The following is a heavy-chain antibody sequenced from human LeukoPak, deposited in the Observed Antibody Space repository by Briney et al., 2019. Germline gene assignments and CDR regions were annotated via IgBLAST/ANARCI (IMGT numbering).Heavy chain of an antibody. J-gene: IGHJ4*02. CDR3: ARGGTAMVVVGY. Sequence: GGSLRLSCAASGFTFSSYSMNWVRQAPGKGLEWVSSISSSSSYIYYADSVKGRFTISRDNAKDSLYLQMNSLRAEDTAVYYCARGGTAMVVVGYWGQGTLVTVSS. CDR1: GFTFSSYS. V-gene: IGHV3-21*01. D-gene: IGHD5-18*01. CDR2: ISSSSSYI.